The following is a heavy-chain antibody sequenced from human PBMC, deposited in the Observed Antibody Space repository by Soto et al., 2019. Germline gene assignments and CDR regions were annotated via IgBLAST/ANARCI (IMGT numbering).Heavy chain of an antibody. V-gene: IGHV1-8*01. Sequence: QVQLVQSGAEVKKPGASVKVSCKASGYTYTSYDINWVRQATGQGLEWMGWMNPNSGNTGYAQKFQGRVTMTRNTSISTAYRELSSLRSEDTAVYYCARGMFWDYVWGSYRLEYNWFDPWGQGTLVTVSS. CDR3: ARGMFWDYVWGSYRLEYNWFDP. D-gene: IGHD3-16*02. CDR2: MNPNSGNT. CDR1: GYTYTSYD. J-gene: IGHJ5*02.